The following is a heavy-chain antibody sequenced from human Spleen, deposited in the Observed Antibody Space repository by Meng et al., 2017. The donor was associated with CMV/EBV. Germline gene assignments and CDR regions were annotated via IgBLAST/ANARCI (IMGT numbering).Heavy chain of an antibody. Sequence: VSGGSVNGGGYCWDRIRRHPGRDVEWNGYIYNGESNTYDPSLKTRVTMSVVTTKDQFSQKMRSVTATDTTVYYCAGIVGATDSWFDPWGQGTLVTVSS. CDR1: GGSVNGGGYC. V-gene: IGHV4-31*02. D-gene: IGHD1-26*01. J-gene: IGHJ5*02. CDR2: IYNGESN. CDR3: AGIVGATDSWFDP.